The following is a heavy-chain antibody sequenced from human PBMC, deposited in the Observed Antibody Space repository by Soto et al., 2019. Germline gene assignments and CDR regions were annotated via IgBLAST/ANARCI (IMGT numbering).Heavy chain of an antibody. CDR1: GFTFSAYD. Sequence: PGGSLRLSCVASGFTFSAYDMHWVRQPTGKGLEWVSAIGTQHDAYYPDSVKGRFTISRENAKNSLYLQMNSLTTGDTAVYYCARQASYWHGGGGWIDPWGQGTLVTVSS. J-gene: IGHJ5*02. D-gene: IGHD2-8*02. V-gene: IGHV3-13*01. CDR3: ARQASYWHGGGGWIDP. CDR2: IGTQHDA.